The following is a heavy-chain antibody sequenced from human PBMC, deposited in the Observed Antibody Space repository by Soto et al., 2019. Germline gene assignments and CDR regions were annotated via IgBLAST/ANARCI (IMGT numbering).Heavy chain of an antibody. Sequence: QVQLVESGGGVAQPGRSLRLSCAASGFMFSSHGMHWIRQAPGKGLEWVAVIWYDGSNKYYADSVKGRFTISRDNSKPTLYLQMNSLRVEDTAVYYCGPDTLDYWGQGTLVTVSS. CDR3: GPDTLDY. CDR2: IWYDGSNK. CDR1: GFMFSSHG. J-gene: IGHJ4*02. V-gene: IGHV3-33*01.